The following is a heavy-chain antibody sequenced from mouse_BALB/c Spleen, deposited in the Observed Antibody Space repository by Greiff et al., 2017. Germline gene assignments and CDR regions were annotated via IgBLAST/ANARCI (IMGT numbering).Heavy chain of an antibody. CDR1: GYTFTSYW. V-gene: IGHV1-87*01. CDR2: IYPGDGDT. J-gene: IGHJ3*01. CDR3: ARTPGNSLFAY. D-gene: IGHD2-1*01. Sequence: VKLVESGAELARPGASVKLSCKASGYTFTSYWMQWVKQRPGQGLEWIGAIYPGDGDTRYTQKFKGKATLTADKSSSTAYMQLSSLASEDSAVYYCARTPGNSLFAYWGQGTLVTVSA.